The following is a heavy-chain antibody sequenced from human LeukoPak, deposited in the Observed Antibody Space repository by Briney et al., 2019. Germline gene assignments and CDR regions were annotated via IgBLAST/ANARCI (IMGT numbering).Heavy chain of an antibody. D-gene: IGHD6-13*01. V-gene: IGHV4-59*01. J-gene: IGHJ4*02. CDR1: GGSIGSYY. CDR3: ARDHEYSSSWPYYFDY. Sequence: SETLSLTCTVSGGSIGSYYWSWIRQPPGKGLEWIGYIYYSGSTNYNPSLKSRVTISVDTSKNQFSLKLSSVTAADTAVYYCARDHEYSSSWPYYFDYWGQGTLVTVSS. CDR2: IYYSGST.